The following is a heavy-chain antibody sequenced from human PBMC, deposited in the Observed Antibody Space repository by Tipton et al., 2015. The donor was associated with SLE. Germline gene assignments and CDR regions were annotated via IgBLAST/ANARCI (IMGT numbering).Heavy chain of an antibody. CDR1: GDSMSSGGHY. V-gene: IGHV4-31*03. J-gene: IGHJ4*02. D-gene: IGHD2/OR15-2a*01. Sequence: TLSLTCTVSGDSMSSGGHYWGWIRQHPGKGLEWIGYIFYSGSAYYNPSLQSRATISVDPSKNQFSLNLTSVTAADTAVYYCARTFYDSRGFDYWGQGALVTVSS. CDR3: ARTFYDSRGFDY. CDR2: IFYSGSA.